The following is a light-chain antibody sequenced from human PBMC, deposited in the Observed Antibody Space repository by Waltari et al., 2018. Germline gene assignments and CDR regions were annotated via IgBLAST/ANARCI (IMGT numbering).Light chain of an antibody. J-gene: IGLJ1*01. Sequence: SYVLTQAPSVSVAPGKAATITCGGNYLESKDGHWYQQKPGQAPVLVVYDDRDRPSGIPERFSGSTSGNTATLTISRVEAGDEADYYCQVWDTGTVVFGPGTKLSVL. CDR3: QVWDTGTVV. CDR2: DDR. CDR1: YLESKD. V-gene: IGLV3-21*03.